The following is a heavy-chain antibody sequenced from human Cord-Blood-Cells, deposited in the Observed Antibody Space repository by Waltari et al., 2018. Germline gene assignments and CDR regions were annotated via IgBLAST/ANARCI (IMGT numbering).Heavy chain of an antibody. J-gene: IGHJ4*02. Sequence: QVQLVQSGAEVKKPGSSVKVYCKASGGTFSSYTISWVRQAPGQGLEWMGKISPILCIANDHQQFQGRVTITADKSTDTAYMELCSLRSEDTAVYYCARSEVQAPPGYWGQGTLVTVSS. D-gene: IGHD3-10*01. CDR3: ARSEVQAPPGY. CDR1: GGTFSSYT. CDR2: ISPILCIA. V-gene: IGHV1-69*02.